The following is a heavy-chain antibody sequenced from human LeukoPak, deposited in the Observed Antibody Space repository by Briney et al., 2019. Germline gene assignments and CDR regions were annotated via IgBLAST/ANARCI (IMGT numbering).Heavy chain of an antibody. CDR1: GFTFSNYG. CDR2: ISYDGSNE. J-gene: IGHJ4*02. V-gene: IGHV3-30*18. CDR3: ANYGSVSYFAY. D-gene: IGHD3-10*01. Sequence: GGSLRLSCAASGFTFSNYGMHWVSHAPGKGLEWVALISYDGSNEYYADSVKGRFTISRDNSKNTLYLQMISLRAEDTAVYYCANYGSVSYFAYWGQGTLVTVSS.